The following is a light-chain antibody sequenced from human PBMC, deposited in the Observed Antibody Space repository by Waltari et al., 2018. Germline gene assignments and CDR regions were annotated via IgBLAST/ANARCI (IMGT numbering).Light chain of an antibody. Sequence: SYDLTQPPSVSVSPGQTASITCPGGNLGSNYACWYQQKPGQSPVLVIYQDNKRPSGIPERFSGSNSGNTATLTISGTQAMDEADYYCQAWDSSTVVFGGGTKLTVL. J-gene: IGLJ3*02. CDR3: QAWDSSTVV. CDR2: QDN. CDR1: NLGSNY. V-gene: IGLV3-1*01.